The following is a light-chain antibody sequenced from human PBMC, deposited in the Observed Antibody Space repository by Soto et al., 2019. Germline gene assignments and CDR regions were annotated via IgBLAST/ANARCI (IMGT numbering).Light chain of an antibody. CDR3: HHYGNSPWT. J-gene: IGKJ1*01. V-gene: IGKV3-20*01. Sequence: ETVLTQSPGTLSLSPGERATLSCRASQSVSSIYLAWYQQRRGQAPRLLIYNGSSRATGIPARFNASGSGTHFTLTISALAPEDFPVYYFHHYGNSPWTFGQPTKVQIK. CDR1: QSVSSIY. CDR2: NGS.